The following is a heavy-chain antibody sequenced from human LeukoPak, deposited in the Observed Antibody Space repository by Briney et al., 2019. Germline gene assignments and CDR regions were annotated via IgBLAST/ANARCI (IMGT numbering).Heavy chain of an antibody. V-gene: IGHV3-33*06. CDR1: GFTSSNYD. Sequence: PGRSLRLTCAASGFTSSNYDMHWVRQAPGKGLEWVAVIWYDGSNKYYADSVKGRFTLSRDNSKNTLYLQMNSLRAEDTAVYYCAKRNSGNYFDDWGQGSLVTVSS. D-gene: IGHD1-26*01. CDR2: IWYDGSNK. J-gene: IGHJ4*02. CDR3: AKRNSGNYFDD.